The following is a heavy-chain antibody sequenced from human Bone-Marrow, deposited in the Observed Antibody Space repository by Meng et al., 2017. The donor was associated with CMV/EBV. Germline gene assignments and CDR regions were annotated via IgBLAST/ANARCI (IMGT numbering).Heavy chain of an antibody. V-gene: IGHV3-74*01. J-gene: IGHJ6*01. D-gene: IGHD2-2*02. CDR3: ARDVYCSSTSCYIKGTFYYYYGMDV. CDR2: INSDGSST. CDR1: GFTFNSHW. Sequence: GESLKISCAASGFTFNSHWMHWVRQAPGKGLVWVSRINSDGSSTSYADSVKGRFTISRDNAKNTLYLQMNSLRAEDTAVYYCARDVYCSSTSCYIKGTFYYYYGMDVWGQGTTVTVSS.